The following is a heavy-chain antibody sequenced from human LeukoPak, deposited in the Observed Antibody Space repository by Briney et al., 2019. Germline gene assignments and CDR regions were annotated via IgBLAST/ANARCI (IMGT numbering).Heavy chain of an antibody. J-gene: IGHJ3*02. CDR1: GGSISSYY. CDR3: AREGGSGWSAFDI. D-gene: IGHD6-19*01. Sequence: SETLSLTCTVSGGSISSYYWSWIRQPPGKGLEWIGYIYYSGSTNYNPSLKSRVTISVDTSKNQFSLKLSSVTAADTAVYYCAREGGSGWSAFDIWGQGTMVTVSS. V-gene: IGHV4-59*01. CDR2: IYYSGST.